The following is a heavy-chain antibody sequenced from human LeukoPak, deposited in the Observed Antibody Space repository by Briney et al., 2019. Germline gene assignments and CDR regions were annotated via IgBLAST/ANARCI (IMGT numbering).Heavy chain of an antibody. CDR3: AKDVAAAGYFDY. CDR2: IWYDGSNK. V-gene: IGHV3-33*06. D-gene: IGHD6-13*01. Sequence: GGSLRLSCAASGFTFSSYWMHWVRQAPGKGLEWVAVIWYDGSNKYYADSVKGRFTISRDNSKNTLYLQMNSLRAEDTAVYYCAKDVAAAGYFDYWGQGTLVTVSS. CDR1: GFTFSSYW. J-gene: IGHJ4*02.